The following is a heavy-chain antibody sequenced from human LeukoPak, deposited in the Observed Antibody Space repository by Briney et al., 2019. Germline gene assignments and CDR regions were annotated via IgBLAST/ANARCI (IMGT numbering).Heavy chain of an antibody. J-gene: IGHJ4*02. D-gene: IGHD6-13*01. V-gene: IGHV3-48*01. CDR3: ARGRLAAAGVFDY. CDR2: ISSSSSTI. CDR1: GFTFSSYS. Sequence: GGSLRLSCAASGFTFSSYSMNWVRQAPGKGLEWVSYISSSSSTIYYADSVKGRFTISRDNAKNSLYLQMNSLRAEDTAVYYCARGRLAAAGVFDYWGERTLVTVSS.